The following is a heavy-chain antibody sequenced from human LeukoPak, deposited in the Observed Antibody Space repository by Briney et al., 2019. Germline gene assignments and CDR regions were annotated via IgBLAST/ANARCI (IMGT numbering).Heavy chain of an antibody. CDR3: ARWWELGNYFDY. CDR1: GFTVSSNY. V-gene: IGHV3-66*01. CDR2: IYSGGST. D-gene: IGHD1-26*01. Sequence: QSGGSLRLSCAASGFTVSSNYMSWVRQAPGKGLEWVSFIYSGGSTYYADSVKGRFTISRDNSKNTLYLQMNSLRAEDTAVYYCARWWELGNYFDYWGQGTLVTVSS. J-gene: IGHJ4*02.